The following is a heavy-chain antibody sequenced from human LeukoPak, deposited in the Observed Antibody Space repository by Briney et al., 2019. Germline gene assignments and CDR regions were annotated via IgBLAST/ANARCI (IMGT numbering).Heavy chain of an antibody. CDR2: IKQDGSEK. V-gene: IGHV3-7*01. CDR3: ARGGYYYDSSGYQEDY. Sequence: GGSLRLSCAASGFTFGNYGMSWVRQAPGKGLEWVANIKQDGSEKYYVDSVKGRFTISRDNAKNSLFLQMNGLRAEDTAVYYCARGGYYYDSSGYQEDYWGQGTLVTVSS. D-gene: IGHD3-22*01. CDR1: GFTFGNYG. J-gene: IGHJ4*02.